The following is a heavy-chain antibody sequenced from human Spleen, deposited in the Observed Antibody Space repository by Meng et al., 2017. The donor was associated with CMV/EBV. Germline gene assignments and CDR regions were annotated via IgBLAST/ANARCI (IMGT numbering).Heavy chain of an antibody. V-gene: IGHV3-30*04. CDR3: ARGSLGIIAAAGLDY. J-gene: IGHJ4*02. D-gene: IGHD6-13*01. CDR1: GFTFNSYA. Sequence: GESLKISCAVSGFTFNSYAMHWVRQAPGKGLEWVAVISYDGSNKYYADSVKGRFTISRDNSKNTLYLQMNSLRAEDTAVYYCARGSLGIIAAAGLDYWGQGTLVTVSS. CDR2: ISYDGSNK.